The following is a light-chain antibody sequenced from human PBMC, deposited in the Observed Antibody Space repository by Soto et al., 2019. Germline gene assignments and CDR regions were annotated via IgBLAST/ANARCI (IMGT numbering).Light chain of an antibody. V-gene: IGKV1-6*01. CDR2: AAS. CDR3: LQDYNYPRT. J-gene: IGKJ1*01. CDR1: HGIRND. Sequence: IQMTHSPASLSESVGDRVTITCRASHGIRNDLGWFQQKPGKAPKLLIYAASSLQSEVPSRFSGSGSGTDFTLTISSLQSEDFATYYCLQDYNYPRTFGQGTKVDIK.